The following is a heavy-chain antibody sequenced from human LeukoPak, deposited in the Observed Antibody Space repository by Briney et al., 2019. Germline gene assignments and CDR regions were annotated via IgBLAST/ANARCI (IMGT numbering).Heavy chain of an antibody. D-gene: IGHD3-9*01. J-gene: IGHJ5*02. CDR2: IISSGSTI. CDR1: AFASSSYE. Sequence: GAALLLSSAASAFASSSYEMNWCRRAPGKGREWVSSIISSGSTIYYADSVKGRFTISIDNAKNSLYLQMNSLRAEDTAVYYCAKGTKAHILTAYMRDRWFDPWGQGTLVTVSS. V-gene: IGHV3-48*03. CDR3: AKGTKAHILTAYMRDRWFDP.